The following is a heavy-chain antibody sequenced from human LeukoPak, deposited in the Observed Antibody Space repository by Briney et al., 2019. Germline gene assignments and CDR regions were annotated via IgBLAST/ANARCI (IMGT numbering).Heavy chain of an antibody. Sequence: SSETLSLTCTVSGGSIGSYYWSWIRQSPGKGLEWIGYIYYSGSTSYNPSLKSRVTISVDTSKNQFSLKLSSVTAADTAVYYCARHGTRAYYYDMDVWGQGTTVTVSS. V-gene: IGHV4-59*01. D-gene: IGHD1-1*01. J-gene: IGHJ6*02. CDR2: IYYSGST. CDR3: ARHGTRAYYYDMDV. CDR1: GGSIGSYY.